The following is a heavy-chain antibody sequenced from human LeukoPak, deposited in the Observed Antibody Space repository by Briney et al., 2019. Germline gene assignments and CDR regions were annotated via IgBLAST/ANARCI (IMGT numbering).Heavy chain of an antibody. CDR3: ARAGYYGSGSYYNL. CDR1: GFTVSSNY. CDR2: ISYDGSNK. D-gene: IGHD3-10*01. J-gene: IGHJ5*02. V-gene: IGHV3-30-3*01. Sequence: GGSLRLSCAASGFTVSSNYMSWFRQAPGKGLEWVAVISYDGSNKYYADSVKGRFTISRDNSKNTLYLQMNSLRAEDTAVYYCARAGYYGSGSYYNLWGQGTLVTVSS.